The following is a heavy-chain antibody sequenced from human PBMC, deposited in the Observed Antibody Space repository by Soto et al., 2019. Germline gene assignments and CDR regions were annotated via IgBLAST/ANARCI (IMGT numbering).Heavy chain of an antibody. CDR3: AREINYYDSSGYYSYYGMDV. CDR2: IYYSGST. J-gene: IGHJ6*02. CDR1: GGSISSGDCY. V-gene: IGHV4-30-4*02. D-gene: IGHD3-22*01. Sequence: SETLCLTCTVSGGSISSGDCYWSWIRQPPGKGLEWIGYIYYSGSTYYNPSLKSRVTISVDTSKNQFSLKLSSVTAADTAVYYCAREINYYDSSGYYSYYGMDVWGQGTTVTVSS.